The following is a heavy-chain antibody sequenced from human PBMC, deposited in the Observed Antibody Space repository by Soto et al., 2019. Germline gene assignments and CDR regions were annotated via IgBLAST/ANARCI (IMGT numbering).Heavy chain of an antibody. CDR3: ARDRCSSTSCYGLSGFDP. CDR2: TNSDGSST. CDR1: GFTFSSYW. D-gene: IGHD2-2*01. Sequence: EVQLVESGGGLVQPGGSLRLSCAASGFTFSSYWMHWVRQAPGKGLVWVSRTNSDGSSTSHADSVKGRFTISRDNAKNTLYLQMNSLRAEDTAVYYCARDRCSSTSCYGLSGFDPWGQGTLVTVSS. V-gene: IGHV3-74*01. J-gene: IGHJ5*02.